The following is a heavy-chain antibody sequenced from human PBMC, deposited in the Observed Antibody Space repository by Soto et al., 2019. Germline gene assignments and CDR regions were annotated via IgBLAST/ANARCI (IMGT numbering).Heavy chain of an antibody. CDR2: ISYDGSNK. CDR3: AKSKARYYYYYGMDV. CDR1: GFTFSSYG. V-gene: IGHV3-30*18. J-gene: IGHJ6*02. Sequence: QVQLVESGGGVVQPGRSLRLSCAASGFTFSSYGMHWVRQAPGKGLEWVAVISYDGSNKYYADSVKGRFTISRDNSKNTLYLQMNSLRAEDTAVYHCAKSKARYYYYYGMDVWGQGTTVTVSS.